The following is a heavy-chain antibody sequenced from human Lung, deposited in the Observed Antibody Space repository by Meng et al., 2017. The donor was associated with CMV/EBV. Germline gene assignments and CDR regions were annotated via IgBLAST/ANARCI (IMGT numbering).Heavy chain of an antibody. CDR1: GFTFSSYS. CDR2: ISSNSKYI. J-gene: IGHJ4*02. CDR3: ARVYCSRGSCSFDY. Sequence: GGSXRLSCAASGFTFSSYSVNWVRQAPGKGLEWVSSISSNSKYIFYADSVEGRFTISRDNAKNALHLQMNSLRDEDTALYYCARVYCSRGSCSFDYWGQGTLVTVSS. V-gene: IGHV3-21*01. D-gene: IGHD2-15*01.